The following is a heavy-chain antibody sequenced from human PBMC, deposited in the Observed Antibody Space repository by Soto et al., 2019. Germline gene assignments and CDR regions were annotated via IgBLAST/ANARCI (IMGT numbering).Heavy chain of an antibody. J-gene: IGHJ4*02. D-gene: IGHD6-25*01. CDR1: GFTFSSYA. CDR2: ISGGGGST. V-gene: IGHV3-23*01. Sequence: PGGSLRLSCAASGFTFSSYAMSWVRQAPGKGLEWVSAISGGGGSTYYADSVKGRFTISRDNSNNTLYLQMISLRDEDTAVYYCAKRLSRGSASGEFDYWGQGT. CDR3: AKRLSRGSASGEFDY.